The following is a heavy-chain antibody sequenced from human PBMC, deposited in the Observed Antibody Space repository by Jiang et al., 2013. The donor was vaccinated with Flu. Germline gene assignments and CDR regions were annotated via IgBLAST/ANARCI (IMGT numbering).Heavy chain of an antibody. CDR3: ARPNDRSGYSDDWYFDL. D-gene: IGHD3-22*01. Sequence: LLKPSETLSLTCAVSGGSIGRSTYYWGWIRQPPGKGLEWIGSIYYSGNTYDNPSLKSRVTMSIDTSRNQFSLQLTSVTAADTAVYYCARPNDRSGYSDDWYFDLWGRGTLVTVSS. CDR2: IYYSGNT. CDR1: GGSIGRSTYY. V-gene: IGHV4-39*07. J-gene: IGHJ2*01.